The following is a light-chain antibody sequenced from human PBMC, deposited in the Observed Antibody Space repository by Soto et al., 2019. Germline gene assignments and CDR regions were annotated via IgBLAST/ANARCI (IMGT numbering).Light chain of an antibody. CDR1: QSVGSTC. Sequence: FVLTQSPVTLSLSPGEGATLSCRASQSVGSTCLAWYQQNPGQAPRLLIYDTSSRATGIPARFSGSGSGTDFTLTISGLEHEDVAVYYCQQCGVSPWTFGQGTKVEI. CDR2: DTS. J-gene: IGKJ1*01. V-gene: IGKV3-20*01. CDR3: QQCGVSPWT.